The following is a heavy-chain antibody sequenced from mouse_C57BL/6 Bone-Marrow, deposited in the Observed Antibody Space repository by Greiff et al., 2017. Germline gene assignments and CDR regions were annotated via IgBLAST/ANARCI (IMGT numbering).Heavy chain of an antibody. CDR1: GFSLTSYG. CDR2: IWRGGST. J-gene: IGHJ4*01. CDR3: ASNGWLLFYYAMDY. V-gene: IGHV2-5*01. D-gene: IGHD2-3*01. Sequence: QVQLQQSGPGLVQPSQSLSITCTVSGFSLTSYGVPWVRQSPGKGLEWLGVIWRGGSTDYNAAFMSRLSITKYNSKSQVFFQMNSLQADDTAIYYCASNGWLLFYYAMDYWGQGTSVTVSS.